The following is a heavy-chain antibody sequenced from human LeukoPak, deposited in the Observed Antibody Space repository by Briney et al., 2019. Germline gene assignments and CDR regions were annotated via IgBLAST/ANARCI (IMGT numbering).Heavy chain of an antibody. V-gene: IGHV1-69*04. CDR2: IIPIFGIA. Sequence: SVKVSCKASGGTSTSYAISWMRQAPGQGLEWMGRIIPIFGIANYAQKFKGRVTITADKSTSTAYMELSSLRSEDTAVYYCAKNGEGGSYFDYWGQGTLVTVSS. CDR1: GGTSTSYA. J-gene: IGHJ4*02. D-gene: IGHD3-16*01. CDR3: AKNGEGGSYFDY.